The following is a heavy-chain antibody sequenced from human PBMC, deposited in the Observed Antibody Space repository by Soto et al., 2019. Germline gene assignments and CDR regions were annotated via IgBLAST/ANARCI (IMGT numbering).Heavy chain of an antibody. J-gene: IGHJ4*02. CDR1: GFTFSNYA. D-gene: IGHD5-18*01. V-gene: IGHV3-23*01. CDR3: AKGIRGYYFFDY. Sequence: GGSLRLSCAASGFTFSNYAMSWVRQAPGKGLEWVSGISDSGGSTYYADSVKGRFTISRDNSKNTLSLQMNNLRAEDTAVYFCAKGIRGYYFFDYWGQGTLVTVSS. CDR2: ISDSGGST.